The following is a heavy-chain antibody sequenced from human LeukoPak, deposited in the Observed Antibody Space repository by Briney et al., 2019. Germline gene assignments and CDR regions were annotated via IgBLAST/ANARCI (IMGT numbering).Heavy chain of an antibody. CDR2: IYHSGST. J-gene: IGHJ4*02. V-gene: IGHV4-38-2*02. D-gene: IGHD4/OR15-4a*01. CDR3: ARVVRQGGFDY. CDR1: GYSISGGYY. Sequence: SETLSLTCTVSGYSISGGYYWGWIRQPPGKGLEWIGSIYHSGSTYYNPSLKSRVTISVDTSKNQFSLKLSSVTAADTAVYYCARVVRQGGFDYWGQGTLVTVSS.